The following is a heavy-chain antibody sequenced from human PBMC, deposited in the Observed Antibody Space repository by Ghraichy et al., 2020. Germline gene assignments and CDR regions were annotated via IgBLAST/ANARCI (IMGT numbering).Heavy chain of an antibody. D-gene: IGHD3-16*02. CDR3: ARGGYDYVWGSYRYRGPYYFDY. CDR2: IYYSGST. Sequence: SQTLSLTCTVSGGSISSYYWSWIRQPPGKGLEWIGYIYYSGSTNYNPSLKSRVTISVDTSKNQFSLKLSSVTAADTAVYYCARGGYDYVWGSYRYRGPYYFDYWGQGTLVTVSS. J-gene: IGHJ4*02. CDR1: GGSISSYY. V-gene: IGHV4-59*01.